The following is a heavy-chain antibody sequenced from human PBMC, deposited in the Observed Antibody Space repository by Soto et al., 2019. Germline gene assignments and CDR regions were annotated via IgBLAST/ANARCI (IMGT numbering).Heavy chain of an antibody. CDR1: GFTFSSYS. J-gene: IGHJ4*02. Sequence: GGSLRLSCAASGFTFSSYSMNWVRQAPGKGLEWVSSISSSSSYIYYADSVKGRFTISRDNAKNSLYLQMNSLRAEDTAVYYCARDGASYYDSSARPDYWGQGTLVTVSS. V-gene: IGHV3-21*01. D-gene: IGHD3-22*01. CDR2: ISSSSSYI. CDR3: ARDGASYYDSSARPDY.